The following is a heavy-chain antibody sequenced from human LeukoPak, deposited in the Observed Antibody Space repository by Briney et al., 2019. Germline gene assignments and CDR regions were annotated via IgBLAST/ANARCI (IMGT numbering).Heavy chain of an antibody. J-gene: IGHJ4*02. CDR1: GFNFNIYA. Sequence: GGSLRLSCVASGFNFNIYAMSWVRQAPGKGPEWVSSISGGGGSTYCADSVKGRFTISRDNSKNTLSLQMNSLRAEDTAVYYCAKDPIAAASIDWGQGTLVTVSS. CDR2: ISGGGGST. CDR3: AKDPIAAASID. D-gene: IGHD6-13*01. V-gene: IGHV3-23*01.